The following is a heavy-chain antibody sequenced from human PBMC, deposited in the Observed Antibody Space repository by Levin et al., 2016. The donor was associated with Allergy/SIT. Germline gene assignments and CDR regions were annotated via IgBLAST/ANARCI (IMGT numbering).Heavy chain of an antibody. V-gene: IGHV4-59*11. CDR3: VRVWGRGVFRGIFDN. Sequence: GSLRLSCTVSDDSFSSHYWSWIRQPPGKTLEWIGYMFHSGSTNYNPSLRSRVSLSVDTSKKQFSLRLYSVTTADTAVYYCVRVWGRGVFRGIFDNWGQGTLATVS. J-gene: IGHJ4*02. CDR1: DDSFSSHY. CDR2: MFHSGST. D-gene: IGHD3-10*01.